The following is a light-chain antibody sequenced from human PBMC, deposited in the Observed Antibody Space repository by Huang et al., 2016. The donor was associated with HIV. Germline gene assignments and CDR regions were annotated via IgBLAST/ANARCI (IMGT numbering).Light chain of an antibody. CDR2: AAS. CDR3: LQVNTYPYT. V-gene: IGKV1-17*03. J-gene: IGKJ2*01. Sequence: DIQMTQSPSAMSASVGYIVTITCRASQGISNNLAWFQQRPGKVPKRLIYAASSLQSGVPSRFSGSGSGTKFTLTINSLQPEDFATYYCLQVNTYPYTFGQGTELDIK. CDR1: QGISNN.